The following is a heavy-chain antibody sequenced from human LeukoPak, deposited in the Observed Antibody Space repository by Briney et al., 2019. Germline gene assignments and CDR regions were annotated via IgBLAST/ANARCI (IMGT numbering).Heavy chain of an antibody. CDR3: GVLTLNPG. CDR1: GFTFNSYW. Sequence: GGSLRLSCAASGFTFNSYWMSWVRQVPGKGLVWVSRINSDGSSTSYADSVKGRFTISRDNAKNTLYLQMNSLRAEDTAVYYCGVLTLNPGWGQGTLVSVSS. CDR2: INSDGSST. J-gene: IGHJ4*02. D-gene: IGHD2-8*01. V-gene: IGHV3-74*01.